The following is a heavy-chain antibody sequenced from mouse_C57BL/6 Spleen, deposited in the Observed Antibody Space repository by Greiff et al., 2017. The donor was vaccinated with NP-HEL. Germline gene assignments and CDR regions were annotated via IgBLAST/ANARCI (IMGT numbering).Heavy chain of an antibody. J-gene: IGHJ1*03. Sequence: VQRVESGAELVKPGASVKISCKASGYAFSSYWMNWVKQRPGKGLEWIGQIYPGDGDTNYNGKFKGKATLTADKSSSTAYMQLSSLTSEDSAVYFCARSGAHWYFDVWGTGTTVTVSS. CDR1: GYAFSSYW. D-gene: IGHD3-1*01. CDR2: IYPGDGDT. V-gene: IGHV1-80*01. CDR3: ARSGAHWYFDV.